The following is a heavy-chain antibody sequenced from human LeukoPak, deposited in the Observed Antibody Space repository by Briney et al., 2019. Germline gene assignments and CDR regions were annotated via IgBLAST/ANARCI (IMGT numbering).Heavy chain of an antibody. CDR1: GAPISNYY. CDR3: AGRDY. CDR2: VYTSGST. Sequence: SETLSLTCTVSGAPISNYYRSWIRQPAGKALEWIGRVYTSGSTTYNSSFRSRVTMSVDKSKNELSLKLTSVTAADTAVYYCAGRDYWGQGTLVTVSS. V-gene: IGHV4-4*07. J-gene: IGHJ4*02.